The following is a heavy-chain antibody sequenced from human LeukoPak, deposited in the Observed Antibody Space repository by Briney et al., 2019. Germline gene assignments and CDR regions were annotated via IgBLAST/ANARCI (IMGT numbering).Heavy chain of an antibody. CDR2: ISGSGGST. V-gene: IGHV3-23*01. J-gene: IGHJ4*02. D-gene: IGHD2-15*01. CDR1: GFTFSSYA. CDR3: AKDLTDVAVAASN. Sequence: PPGGSLRLPCAASGFTFSSYAMSWVRQAPGKGLEWVSAISGSGGSTYYADSVKGRFTISRDNSKNTLYLQMNSLRAEDTAVYYCAKDLTDVAVAASNWGQGTLVTVSS.